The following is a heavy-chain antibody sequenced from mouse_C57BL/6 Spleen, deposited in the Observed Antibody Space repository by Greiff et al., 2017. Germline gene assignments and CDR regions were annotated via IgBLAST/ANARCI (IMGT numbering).Heavy chain of an antibody. V-gene: IGHV1-39*01. Sequence: QLQESGPELVKPGASVKISCKASGYSFTDYNMNWVKQSNGKSLEWIGLINPNYGTTTYSQKFKGKATLTVDQSSSTAYMQLNSLTSEDSAVYYCARYGYGFAYWGQGTLVTVSA. CDR2: INPNYGTT. J-gene: IGHJ3*01. CDR3: ARYGYGFAY. CDR1: GYSFTDYN. D-gene: IGHD2-2*01.